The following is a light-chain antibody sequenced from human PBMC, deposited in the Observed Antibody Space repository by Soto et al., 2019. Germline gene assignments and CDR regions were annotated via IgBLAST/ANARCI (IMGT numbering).Light chain of an antibody. CDR3: QQYGSSPPYT. Sequence: EIVLTQSPGTLSLSPGERATLSCRASQSVSSSFLAWYQQKPVQAPRLVIYGASSTATGIPDRFSGSGSGTDFTLTISRLEPEDFAVYYCQQYGSSPPYTFGQGTKQEI. CDR1: QSVSSSF. J-gene: IGKJ2*01. V-gene: IGKV3-20*01. CDR2: GAS.